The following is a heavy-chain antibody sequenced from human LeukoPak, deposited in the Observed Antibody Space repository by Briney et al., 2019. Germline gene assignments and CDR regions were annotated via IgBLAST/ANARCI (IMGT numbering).Heavy chain of an antibody. J-gene: IGHJ4*02. CDR3: ARGTNYYGSGRIYRGKGYYFDY. V-gene: IGHV4-34*01. CDR2: INHSGST. D-gene: IGHD3-10*01. CDR1: GGSFSGYY. Sequence: SETLSLTCAVYGGSFSGYYWSWIRQPPGKGLEWIGEINHSGSTNYNPSLKSRVTISVDTSKNQFSLKLSSVTAADTAVYYCARGTNYYGSGRIYRGKGYYFDYWGQGTLVTVSS.